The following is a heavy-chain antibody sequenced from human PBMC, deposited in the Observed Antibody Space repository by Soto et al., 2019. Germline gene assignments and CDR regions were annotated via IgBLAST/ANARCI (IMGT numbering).Heavy chain of an antibody. V-gene: IGHV3-21*01. CDR1: GFTCSSYS. D-gene: IGHD3-22*01. CDR2: ISSSSSYI. Sequence: PGRSLTLSCAGSGFTCSSYSMNCVRQAPGKGLEWVSSISSSSSYIKYADSVKGRFTISRDNAKNSLYLQMNSLRAEDTAVYYCARGSSSGFDYWGQGTLVTVSS. CDR3: ARGSSSGFDY. J-gene: IGHJ4*02.